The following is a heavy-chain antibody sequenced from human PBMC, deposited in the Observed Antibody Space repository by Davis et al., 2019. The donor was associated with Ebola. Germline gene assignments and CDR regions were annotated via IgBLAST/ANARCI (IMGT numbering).Heavy chain of an antibody. D-gene: IGHD4-17*01. Sequence: PGGSLRLSCAASGFTFSSYGMHWVRQAPGKGLEWVAVIWYDGSNKYYADSVKGRFTISRDNSKNTLYLQMNSLRAEDTAVYYCARDWDYGDSHCDYWGQGTLVTVSS. CDR1: GFTFSSYG. CDR2: IWYDGSNK. V-gene: IGHV3-33*01. J-gene: IGHJ4*02. CDR3: ARDWDYGDSHCDY.